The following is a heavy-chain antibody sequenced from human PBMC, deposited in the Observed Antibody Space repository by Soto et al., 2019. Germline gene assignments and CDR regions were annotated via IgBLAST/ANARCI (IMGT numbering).Heavy chain of an antibody. CDR3: ARDSPGIHDYGGRREGHAFDI. D-gene: IGHD4-17*01. J-gene: IGHJ3*02. CDR1: GGSISSGGYY. CDR2: IYYSGST. Sequence: ASETLSLTCTVSGGSISSGGYYWSWIRQHPGKGLEWIGYIYYSGSTYYNPSLKSRVTISVDTSKNQFSLKLSSVTAADTAVYYCARDSPGIHDYGGRREGHAFDIWGQGTMGTVSS. V-gene: IGHV4-31*03.